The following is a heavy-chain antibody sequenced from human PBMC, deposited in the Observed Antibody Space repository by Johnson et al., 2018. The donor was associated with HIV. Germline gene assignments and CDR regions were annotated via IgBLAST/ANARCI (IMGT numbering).Heavy chain of an antibody. V-gene: IGHV3-7*03. CDR2: IKQDGSEK. Sequence: VQLVESGGGLVQPGGSLRLSCAASGFTFSSYWMSWVRQAPGKGLEWVANIKQDGSEKYYVDSVKGRFTISRDNAKNSLYLQMNSLRAEDTAVYYCATLPGTYYYDSSGYSRRFGAFDIGGQGTMVTVSS. J-gene: IGHJ3*02. CDR3: ATLPGTYYYDSSGYSRRFGAFDI. CDR1: GFTFSSYW. D-gene: IGHD3-22*01.